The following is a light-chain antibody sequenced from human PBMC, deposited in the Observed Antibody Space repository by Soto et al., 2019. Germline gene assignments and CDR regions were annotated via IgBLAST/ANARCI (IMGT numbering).Light chain of an antibody. J-gene: IGKJ4*01. V-gene: IGKV1-27*01. CDR1: QSVSGW. CDR2: AAS. CDR3: QKYNSAPPLT. Sequence: DIQMTPSPSTLSASVRDTVTVTSLASQSVSGWLAWYQQKPGKVPTLLIYAASTLQSGVPSRFSGSGSGTDFILTISSLQPDDVATYYCQKYNSAPPLTVGGGTKVDIK.